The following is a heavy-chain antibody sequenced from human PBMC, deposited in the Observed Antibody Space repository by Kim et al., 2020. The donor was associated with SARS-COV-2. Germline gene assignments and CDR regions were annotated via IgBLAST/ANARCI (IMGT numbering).Heavy chain of an antibody. Sequence: GGSLRLSCAASGFTFSDYYMSWIRQAPGKGLEWVSYISSSGSTIYYADSVKGRFTISRDNAKNSLYLQMNSLRAEDTAVYYCASNLPEQWLAQGGMDVWGQGTTVTVSS. V-gene: IGHV3-11*01. CDR2: ISSSGSTI. CDR3: ASNLPEQWLAQGGMDV. J-gene: IGHJ6*02. D-gene: IGHD6-19*01. CDR1: GFTFSDYY.